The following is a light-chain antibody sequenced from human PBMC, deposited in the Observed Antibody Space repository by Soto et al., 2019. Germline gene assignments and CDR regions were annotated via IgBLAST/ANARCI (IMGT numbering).Light chain of an antibody. V-gene: IGLV1-40*01. CDR2: GNS. J-gene: IGLJ2*01. CDR3: QSYDSSLSGVV. Sequence: QSVLTQPPSVSGAPGQRVTISCTGSSSNIGAGFDVLWYQQLPGTAPKLLIYGNSNRPSGVPDRFSGSKSGTSASLAITGLQAEDEGDYYCQSYDSSLSGVVFGGGTKLTVL. CDR1: SSNIGAGFD.